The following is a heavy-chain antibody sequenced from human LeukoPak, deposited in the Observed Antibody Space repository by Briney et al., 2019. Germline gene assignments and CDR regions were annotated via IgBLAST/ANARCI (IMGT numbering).Heavy chain of an antibody. V-gene: IGHV4-4*07. CDR3: ARSEYSSSFDY. CDR2: IYSSGSS. J-gene: IGHJ4*02. D-gene: IGHD6-6*01. CDR1: GVSVSSYY. Sequence: SETLSLTCTVSGVSVSSYYWSWIRQPAGKGLEWIGRIYSSGSSDYSPSLNSRVTMSVDTSKKQFSLKLSSVTAADTAVYYCARSEYSSSFDYWGQGTLVTVSS.